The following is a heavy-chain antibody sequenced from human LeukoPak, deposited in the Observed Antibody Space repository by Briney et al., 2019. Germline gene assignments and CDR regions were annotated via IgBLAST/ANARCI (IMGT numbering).Heavy chain of an antibody. CDR3: ARVHFTMTVVIIPVFDY. V-gene: IGHV3-7*01. CDR2: IKQDGREK. CDR1: GFTLSNYW. J-gene: IGHJ4*02. Sequence: GGSLRLSCAASGFTLSNYWMSWVRQAPGKGLEWVANIKQDGREKYYVDSVKGRFTISRDNAKNSLYLQMNNLTAEDTAVYYCARVHFTMTVVIIPVFDYWGQGALVTVSS. D-gene: IGHD3-22*01.